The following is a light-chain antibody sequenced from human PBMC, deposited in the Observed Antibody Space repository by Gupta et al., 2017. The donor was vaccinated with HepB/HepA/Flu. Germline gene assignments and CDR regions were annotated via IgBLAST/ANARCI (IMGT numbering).Light chain of an antibody. V-gene: IGKV2-30*02. J-gene: IGKJ1*01. CDR2: KVS. CDR3: MQAIHLPWT. CDR1: QTLVHSDGNTY. Sequence: DVVMTQSPVSLPVTLGQPASISCRSSQTLVHSDGNTYLNWFQQRPGKSPRRLIYKVSNRDSGVPDRFSGSGSGTDFTLKSSRVDAEDVGVYYCMQAIHLPWTFGQGTKVEI.